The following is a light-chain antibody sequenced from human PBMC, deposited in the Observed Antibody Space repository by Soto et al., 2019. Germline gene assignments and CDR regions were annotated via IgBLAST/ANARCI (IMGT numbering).Light chain of an antibody. CDR3: CSYAGSSTFV. V-gene: IGLV2-23*01. CDR1: SSDVGTYNP. Sequence: QSVLTQPASVSGSPGQSIAISCTGTSSDVGTYNPVSWYQQHPGKAPKLMIYEATKRPSGISDRFSGSKSGNTASLTISGLQAEDEADYFCCSYAGSSTFVFGTGTKVTVL. J-gene: IGLJ1*01. CDR2: EAT.